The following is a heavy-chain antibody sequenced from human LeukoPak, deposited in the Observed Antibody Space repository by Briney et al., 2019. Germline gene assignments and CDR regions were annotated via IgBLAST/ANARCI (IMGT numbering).Heavy chain of an antibody. CDR3: AREVLSSWDQEYYFDY. D-gene: IGHD6-13*01. V-gene: IGHV4-61*01. CDR1: GGSVSSGNYY. Sequence: RTSETLSLTCNVSGGSVSSGNYYWSWIRQPPGKGLEWIGYIYYSGSTNYNPSLKSRVTISVDTSKNQFSLKLSSVTAADTAVYYCAREVLSSWDQEYYFDYWGQGTLVTVSS. CDR2: IYYSGST. J-gene: IGHJ4*02.